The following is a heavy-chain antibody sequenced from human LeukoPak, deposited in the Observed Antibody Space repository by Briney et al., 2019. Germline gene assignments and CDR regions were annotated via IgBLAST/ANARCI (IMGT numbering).Heavy chain of an antibody. Sequence: SVKVSCKASGGTFTSYAISWVRQAPGQGLEWMGRIIPIFGIANYAQKFQGRVTITADKSTSTAYMELSSLRSEDTAVYYCARVEAVAGNRNTYYYYYGMDVWGQGTTVTVSS. CDR2: IIPIFGIA. V-gene: IGHV1-69*17. J-gene: IGHJ6*02. CDR3: ARVEAVAGNRNTYYYYYGMDV. CDR1: GGTFTSYA. D-gene: IGHD6-19*01.